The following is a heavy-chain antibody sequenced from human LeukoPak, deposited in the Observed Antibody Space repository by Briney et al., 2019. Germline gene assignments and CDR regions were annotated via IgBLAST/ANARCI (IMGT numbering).Heavy chain of an antibody. CDR3: ARDRGVLRYFDWFLHGDGAFDP. CDR1: GGSISSYY. CDR2: IYTSGST. Sequence: SETLSLTCTVSGGSISSYYWSWIRQPAGKGLEWIGRIYTSGSTNYNPSLKSRVTMSVDTSKNQFSLKLSSVTAADTAVYYCARDRGVLRYFDWFLHGDGAFDPWGQGTLVTVSS. V-gene: IGHV4-4*07. D-gene: IGHD3-9*01. J-gene: IGHJ5*02.